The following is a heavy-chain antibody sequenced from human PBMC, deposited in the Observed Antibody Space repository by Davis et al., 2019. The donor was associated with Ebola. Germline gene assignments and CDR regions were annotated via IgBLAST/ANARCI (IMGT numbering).Heavy chain of an antibody. CDR1: GYTFTGYY. Sequence: AASVKVSCKASGYTFTGYYMHWVRQAPGQGLEWMGWINPNSGNTGYAQKFQGRVTMTRNTSISTAYMELSSLRSEDTAVYYCARGSPYSGTDRYYYYGMDVWGQGTTVTVSS. V-gene: IGHV1-8*02. CDR2: INPNSGNT. J-gene: IGHJ6*02. D-gene: IGHD2-21*01. CDR3: ARGSPYSGTDRYYYYGMDV.